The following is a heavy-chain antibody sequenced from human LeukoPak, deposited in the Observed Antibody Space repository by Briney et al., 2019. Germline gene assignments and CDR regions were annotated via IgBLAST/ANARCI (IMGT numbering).Heavy chain of an antibody. D-gene: IGHD3-22*01. CDR2: NPSGGST. CDR3: ARDPDSSGYYSNWFDP. J-gene: IGHJ5*02. V-gene: IGHV1-46*01. Sequence: NPSGGSTSYAQKFQGRVTMTRDTSTSTVYMELSSLRSEDTAVYYCARDPDSSGYYSNWFDPWGQGTLVTVSS.